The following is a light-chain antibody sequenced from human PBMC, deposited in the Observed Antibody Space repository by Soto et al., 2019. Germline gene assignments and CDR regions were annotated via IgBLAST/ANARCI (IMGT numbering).Light chain of an antibody. CDR2: GAS. CDR1: QSVTGSY. CDR3: QQSGS. Sequence: EIVLTQSPGTLSLSPGERATLSCRASQSVTGSYLAWYQQRPGQAPRLLIYGASSRATGIPDRFSGSGSGTDFTLTISRLEPEDFAVYYCQQSGSFGGGTKVEIK. V-gene: IGKV3-20*01. J-gene: IGKJ4*01.